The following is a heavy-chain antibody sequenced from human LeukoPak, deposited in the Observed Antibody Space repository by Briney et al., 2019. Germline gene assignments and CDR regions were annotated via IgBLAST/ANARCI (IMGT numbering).Heavy chain of an antibody. CDR3: ARLELRAPYNYYGAGNFDY. V-gene: IGHV3-7*01. Sequence: GGSLRLSCAASGFSFSSYWTSWVRQAPGKGLEWVANIKQDGSEKYYVDSVKGRFTISRDNAKNSLYLQMNSLRAEDTAVYYCARLELRAPYNYYGAGNFDYWGQGTLVTVSS. D-gene: IGHD3-10*01. CDR1: GFSFSSYW. CDR2: IKQDGSEK. J-gene: IGHJ4*02.